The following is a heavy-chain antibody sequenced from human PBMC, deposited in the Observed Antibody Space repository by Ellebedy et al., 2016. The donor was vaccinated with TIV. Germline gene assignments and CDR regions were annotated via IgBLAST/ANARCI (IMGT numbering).Heavy chain of an antibody. CDR3: AHNGGRYSYNLY. CDR1: GDSISNYY. CDR2: IYTRGTT. Sequence: SETLSLXXTVSGDSISNYYWSWIRQPAGKGLEWIGRIYTRGTTNYNPPLHSRVTMSADTSKNQFSLKLSSVTAADTAVYYCAHNGGRYSYNLYWGQGTLVTVSS. V-gene: IGHV4-4*07. D-gene: IGHD5-18*01. J-gene: IGHJ4*02.